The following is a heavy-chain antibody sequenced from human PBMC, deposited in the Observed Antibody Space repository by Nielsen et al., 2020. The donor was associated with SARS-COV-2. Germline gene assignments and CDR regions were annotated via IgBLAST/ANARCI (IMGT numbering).Heavy chain of an antibody. CDR3: ARGLDGVVRGWFDP. CDR2: IYYSGST. Sequence: LSCTVSGGSISSYYWSWIRQPPGKGLEWIGYIYYSGSTNYNPSLKSRVTISVDTSKNQFSLKLSSVTAADTAVYYCARGLDGVVRGWFDPWGQGTLVTVSS. CDR1: GGSISSYY. J-gene: IGHJ5*02. D-gene: IGHD3-10*01. V-gene: IGHV4-59*13.